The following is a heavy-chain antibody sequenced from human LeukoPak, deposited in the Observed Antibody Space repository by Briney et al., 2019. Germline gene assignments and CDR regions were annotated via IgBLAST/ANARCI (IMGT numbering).Heavy chain of an antibody. CDR2: ISYDGSNK. J-gene: IGHJ4*02. D-gene: IGHD3-22*01. CDR1: GFTFSSYG. CDR3: AKGEYYYDSSGYPDY. V-gene: IGHV3-30*18. Sequence: GGSLRLSCAASGFTFSSYGMHWVRQAPGKGLGWVAVISYDGSNKYYADSVKGRFTISRDNSKNTLYLQMNSLRTEDTAVYYCAKGEYYYDSSGYPDYWGQGTLVTVSS.